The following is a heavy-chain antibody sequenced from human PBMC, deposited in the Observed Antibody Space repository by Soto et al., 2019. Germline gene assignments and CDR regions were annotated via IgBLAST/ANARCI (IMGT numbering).Heavy chain of an antibody. V-gene: IGHV3-30*18. CDR2: ISYDGSNK. CDR3: AKFPSDYVFDY. J-gene: IGHJ4*02. Sequence: PGGSLRLSCAASGFTFSSYGMHWVRQAPGKGLEWVAVISYDGSNKYYAGSVKGRFTISRDNSKNTLYLQMNSLRAEDTAVYYCAKFPSDYVFDYWGQGTLVTVSS. CDR1: GFTFSSYG. D-gene: IGHD4-17*01.